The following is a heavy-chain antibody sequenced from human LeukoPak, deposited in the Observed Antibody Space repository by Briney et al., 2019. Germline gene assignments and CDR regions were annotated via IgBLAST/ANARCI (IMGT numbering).Heavy chain of an antibody. CDR1: GFPFSTYS. V-gene: IGHV3-21*04. Sequence: PGGSLRLSCAASGFPFSTYSMNWVRQAPGKGLEWVSSISGSSDYIYYADSVKGRFTISRDNAKNSLYLQMNSLRAEDTALYHCARDRFSAAKLEYYFDYWGQGTLVTVSS. CDR3: ARDRFSAAKLEYYFDY. D-gene: IGHD2-2*01. J-gene: IGHJ4*02. CDR2: ISGSSDYI.